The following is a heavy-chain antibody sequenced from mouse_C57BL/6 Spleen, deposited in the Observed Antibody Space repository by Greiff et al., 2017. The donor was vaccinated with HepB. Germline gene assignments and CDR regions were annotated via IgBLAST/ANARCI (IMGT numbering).Heavy chain of an antibody. Sequence: VQGVESGGDLVKPGGSLKLSCAASGFTFSSYGMSWVRQTPDKRLEWVATISSGGSYTYYPDSVRGRFTISRDNAKNTLYLQMSSLKSEDTAMYYCARQGPSFDYWGQGTTLTVSS. D-gene: IGHD3-3*01. CDR1: GFTFSSYG. CDR3: ARQGPSFDY. J-gene: IGHJ2*01. CDR2: ISSGGSYT. V-gene: IGHV5-6*01.